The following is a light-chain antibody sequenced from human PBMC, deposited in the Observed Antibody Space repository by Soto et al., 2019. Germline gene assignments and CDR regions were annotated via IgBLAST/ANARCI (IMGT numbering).Light chain of an antibody. CDR2: EIN. CDR1: SSDVGAYDY. CDR3: RSFAGSNNFIYV. Sequence: QSVLTQPPSASGSPGQSVTISCTGTSSDVGAYDYVSWYQQHPGKAPKLMIYEINKRPSGVPDRFSGSKSGNTASLTVSGLQAEDEADYYCRSFAGSNNFIYVFGNGKKVTVL. V-gene: IGLV2-8*01. J-gene: IGLJ1*01.